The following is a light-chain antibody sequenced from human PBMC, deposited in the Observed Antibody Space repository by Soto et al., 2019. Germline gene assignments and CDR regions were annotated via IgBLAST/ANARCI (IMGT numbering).Light chain of an antibody. CDR3: RSYTSSSTLYV. Sequence: QSALTQPASVSGSPGQSITISWTGTSSEVGGYNYVSWYQQHPGKAPKLMIYDVSNRPSGVSNRFSGSKSGNTASLTISGLQAEDEADYYCRSYTSSSTLYVFGTGTKVTVL. J-gene: IGLJ1*01. CDR2: DVS. CDR1: SSEVGGYNY. V-gene: IGLV2-14*01.